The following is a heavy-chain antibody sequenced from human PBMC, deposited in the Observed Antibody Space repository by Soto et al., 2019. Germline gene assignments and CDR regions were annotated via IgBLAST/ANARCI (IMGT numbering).Heavy chain of an antibody. D-gene: IGHD3-10*01. CDR3: TREGSAPYYYYVMDV. CDR2: INTHNGNT. CDR1: GYTFTTYG. J-gene: IGHJ6*02. V-gene: IGHV1-18*01. Sequence: ASVKVSCKASGYTFTTYGISWVRQAPGQGLEWMGWINTHNGNTNYAQNLQGRVIMTADTSTSTAYMELRSLRSDDTAVYYCTREGSAPYYYYVMDVWGQGTTFTRLL.